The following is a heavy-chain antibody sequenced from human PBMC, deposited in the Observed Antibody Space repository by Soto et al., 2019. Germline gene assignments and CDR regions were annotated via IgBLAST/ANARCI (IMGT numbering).Heavy chain of an antibody. Sequence: TLSLTFSVSGAPITSNYWTWIRQPPGKGLEWIGYLDHQGYSNYSPSLRSRVSMSIDTSKNQLSLKVHSVTAADTAVYYCARVPVPGYFDWLDPWCQGTPVTVSS. J-gene: IGHJ5*02. CDR3: ARVPVPGYFDWLDP. CDR1: GAPITSNY. CDR2: LDHQGYS. D-gene: IGHD3-9*01. V-gene: IGHV4-59*01.